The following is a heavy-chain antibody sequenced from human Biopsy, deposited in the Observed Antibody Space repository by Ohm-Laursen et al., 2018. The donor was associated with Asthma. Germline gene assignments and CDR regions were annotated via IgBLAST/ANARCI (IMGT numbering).Heavy chain of an antibody. CDR1: RFTYE. CDR2: ISYDGGNK. CDR3: ARTHERWTSIQDDALDI. V-gene: IGHV3-30*03. D-gene: IGHD4-23*01. Sequence: SLRLSCAASRFTYEMHWVRQAPGKGLEWVAVISYDGGNKFYGDPVKGRFTLSRDNSRNTLYLQMNSLRVEDTAIYYCARTHERWTSIQDDALDIWGQGTMVIVSS. J-gene: IGHJ3*02.